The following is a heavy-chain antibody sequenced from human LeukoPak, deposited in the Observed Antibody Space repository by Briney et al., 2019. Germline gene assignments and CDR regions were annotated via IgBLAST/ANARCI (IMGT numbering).Heavy chain of an antibody. CDR2: IYHSGST. J-gene: IGHJ5*02. Sequence: SETLSLTCAVSGGSISCGGYSWSWIRQPPGKGLEWIGYIYHSGSTYYNPSLKSRVTISVDRSKNQFSLKLSSVTAADTAVYYCARGAVPAARDNWFDPWGQGTLVTVSS. CDR1: GGSISCGGYS. D-gene: IGHD2-2*01. CDR3: ARGAVPAARDNWFDP. V-gene: IGHV4-30-2*01.